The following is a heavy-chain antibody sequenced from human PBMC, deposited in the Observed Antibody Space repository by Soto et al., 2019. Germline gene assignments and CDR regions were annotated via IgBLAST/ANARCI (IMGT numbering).Heavy chain of an antibody. J-gene: IGHJ4*02. Sequence: PSETLSLTCTVSGGSVSSGNYYWGWIRQPPGKGLEWIGYIFHTGTTNYKPSLKSRDNISLDTSMNQLSLKLSSVTPADTAVYYCTRAPVSGSYCFDFWGQGTPVTVSS. CDR3: TRAPVSGSYCFDF. CDR1: GGSVSSGNYY. D-gene: IGHD1-26*01. CDR2: IFHTGTT. V-gene: IGHV4-61*01.